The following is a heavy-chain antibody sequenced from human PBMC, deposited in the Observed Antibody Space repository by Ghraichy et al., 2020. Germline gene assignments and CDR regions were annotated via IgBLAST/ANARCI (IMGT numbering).Heavy chain of an antibody. CDR2: VETAGDT. V-gene: IGHV3-13*04. D-gene: IGHD2-8*01. CDR3: ARAAGTSLINDWYFDL. Sequence: GSLRLSCEASGFSFNSYDMHWVHQAPGKGLEWVSGVETAGDTYYSVSAKGRFTISRQNAKNSLSLHMNSLTAGDTAVYYCARAAGTSLINDWYFDLWGRGTSVTVSS. CDR1: GFSFNSYD. J-gene: IGHJ2*01.